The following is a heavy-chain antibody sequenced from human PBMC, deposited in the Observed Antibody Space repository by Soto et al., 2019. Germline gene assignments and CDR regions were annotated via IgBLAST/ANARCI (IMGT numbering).Heavy chain of an antibody. CDR1: GFTFSDYY. CDR2: ISSSSSYT. CDR3: ARDPLYYYGSGSEQWFDY. V-gene: IGHV3-11*05. J-gene: IGHJ4*02. Sequence: GGSLRLSCAASGFTFSDYYMSWIRQAPGKGLEWVSYISSSSSYTNYADSVKGRFTISRDNAKNSLYLQMNSLRAEDTAVYYCARDPLYYYGSGSEQWFDYWGQGTLVTVSS. D-gene: IGHD3-10*01.